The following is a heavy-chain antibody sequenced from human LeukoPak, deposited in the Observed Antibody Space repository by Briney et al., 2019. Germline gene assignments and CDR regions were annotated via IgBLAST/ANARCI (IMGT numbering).Heavy chain of an antibody. CDR3: GIEISGFPDY. Sequence: GRSLRLSCAASGFNFSSYGMHWVRQAPGKGLEWVAVIWYDGSNKYYADSVKGRFTISRDNSKNTLYLQMNSLRAEDRAVYYCGIEISGFPDYWGQGTLVTVSS. D-gene: IGHD6-19*01. CDR1: GFNFSSYG. CDR2: IWYDGSNK. J-gene: IGHJ4*02. V-gene: IGHV3-33*01.